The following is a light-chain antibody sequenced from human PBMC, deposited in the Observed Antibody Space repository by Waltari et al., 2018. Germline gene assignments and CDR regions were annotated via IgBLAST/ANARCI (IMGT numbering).Light chain of an antibody. V-gene: IGKV1-5*03. CDR3: QQYNGYPK. CDR2: KAS. J-gene: IGKJ1*01. CDR1: QSISSW. Sequence: DIQMTQSPSTLSASVGDRVTITCRASQSISSWLAWYQQKPGKAPKLLIYKASNLESGVPSRFSGSGSGTEFTLTISSLQPDDFAIYYCQQYNGYPKFGQGTKVEIK.